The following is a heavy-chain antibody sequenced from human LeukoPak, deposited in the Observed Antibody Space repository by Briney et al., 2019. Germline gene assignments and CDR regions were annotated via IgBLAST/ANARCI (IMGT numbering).Heavy chain of an antibody. Sequence: ASVKVSCKASGYTFTDYCMHWVRQAPGQGLEWMGWFNPNSGGTNYAQKFQGRVTMTRDTSISTAYMELSSLRSDDTAVYYCARDYYDSSGHLNIWGQGTMVTVSS. V-gene: IGHV1-2*02. D-gene: IGHD3-22*01. J-gene: IGHJ3*02. CDR3: ARDYYDSSGHLNI. CDR2: FNPNSGGT. CDR1: GYTFTDYC.